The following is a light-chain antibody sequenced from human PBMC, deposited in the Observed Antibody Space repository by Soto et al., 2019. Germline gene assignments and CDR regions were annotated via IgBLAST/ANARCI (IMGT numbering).Light chain of an antibody. Sequence: IQMTQSPSSLSASVGDRVTLTCQASHDIRDHLNWYQQKPGKPPKLMIYDASNLQTGVPSRFSGSGSWTDFTFTISSLQPEDIATYFCHQYDNLSQTFGSGTKGDIK. J-gene: IGKJ3*01. CDR1: HDIRDH. V-gene: IGKV1-33*01. CDR2: DAS. CDR3: HQYDNLSQT.